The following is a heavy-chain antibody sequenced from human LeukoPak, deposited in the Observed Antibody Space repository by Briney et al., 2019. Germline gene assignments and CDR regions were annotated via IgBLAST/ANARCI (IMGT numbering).Heavy chain of an antibody. CDR2: IYHSGST. J-gene: IGHJ4*02. Sequence: SETLSLTCAVSGGSISSGGYSWSWIRQPPGKGLEWIGYIYHSGSTYYNPSLKSRVTISVDRSKNQFSLELSSVTAADTAVYYCARGDALEYYFDYWGQGTLVTVSS. CDR3: ARGDALEYYFDY. CDR1: GGSISSGGYS. V-gene: IGHV4-30-2*01. D-gene: IGHD1-1*01.